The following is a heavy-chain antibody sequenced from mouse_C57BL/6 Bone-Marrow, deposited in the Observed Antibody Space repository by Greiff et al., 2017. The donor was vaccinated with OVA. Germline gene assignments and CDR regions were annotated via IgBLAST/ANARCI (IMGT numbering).Heavy chain of an antibody. Sequence: VQLQESGAELARPGASVKLSCKASGYTFTSYGISWVKQRTGQGLEWIGEIYPRSGNTYYNEKFKGKATLTADKSSSTAYMELRSLTSEDSAVYFCARSGITTVVDDDWYFDVWGTGTTVTVSS. CDR2: IYPRSGNT. CDR1: GYTFTSYG. CDR3: ARSGITTVVDDDWYFDV. D-gene: IGHD1-1*01. J-gene: IGHJ1*03. V-gene: IGHV1-81*01.